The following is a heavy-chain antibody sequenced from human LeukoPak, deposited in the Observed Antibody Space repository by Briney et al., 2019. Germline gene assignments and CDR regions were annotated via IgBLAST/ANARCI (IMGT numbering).Heavy chain of an antibody. CDR1: GYTFTSYG. Sequence: ASVKVSCKASGYTFTSYGISWVRQAPGQGLEWMGWISAYNGNTNYAQKPQGRVTMTTDTSTSTAYMELRSLRSDDTAVYYCARDGYDYVWGSYRKGGMDVWGQGTTVTVSS. D-gene: IGHD3-16*02. CDR2: ISAYNGNT. J-gene: IGHJ6*02. CDR3: ARDGYDYVWGSYRKGGMDV. V-gene: IGHV1-18*01.